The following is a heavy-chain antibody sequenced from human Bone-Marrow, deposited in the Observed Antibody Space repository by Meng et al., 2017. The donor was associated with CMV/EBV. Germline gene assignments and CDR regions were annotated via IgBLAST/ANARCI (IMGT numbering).Heavy chain of an antibody. D-gene: IGHD6-19*01. CDR1: GFTFSTYSM. V-gene: IGHV4-4*02. CDR3: ARVNSSGWTYYFDY. CDR2: IYHSGST. Sequence: GSLRLSCAASGFTFSTYSMNWVRQAPGTGLEWIGDIYHSGSTNYNPSLKSRVTISVDRSKNQFSLRLSSVTAADTAVYYCARVNSSGWTYYFDYWGQGTLVTVSS. J-gene: IGHJ4*02.